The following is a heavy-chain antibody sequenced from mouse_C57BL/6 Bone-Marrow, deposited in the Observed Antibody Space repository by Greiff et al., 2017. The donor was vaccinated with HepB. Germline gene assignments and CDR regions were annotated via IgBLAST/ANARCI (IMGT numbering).Heavy chain of an antibody. CDR1: GFSLTSYG. CDR2: IWSGGST. V-gene: IGHV2-5*01. CDR3: AKTLLLSYAMDY. D-gene: IGHD1-2*01. J-gene: IGHJ4*01. Sequence: VQLQQSGPGLVQPSQSLSITCTVSGFSLTSYGVHWVRQSPGKGLEWLGVIWSGGSTDYNAAFMSRLSITKDNSKSQVFLKMNSLQADDTAIYYSAKTLLLSYAMDYWGQGTSVTVSS.